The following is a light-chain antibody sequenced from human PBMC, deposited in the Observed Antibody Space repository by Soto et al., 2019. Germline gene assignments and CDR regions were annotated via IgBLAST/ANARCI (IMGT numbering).Light chain of an antibody. CDR2: KAS. V-gene: IGKV1-5*03. CDR1: QRISTW. CDR3: QQYNGYPHT. Sequence: DIQMTQSPSTLSASVGDRVTITCRPSQRISTWLAWYQQKPGKAPKLLIYKASSLRKGVPSRFSGSDSGTEFTLTIYSLQPDDFASYYCQQYNGYPHTFGQGTKLEIK. J-gene: IGKJ2*01.